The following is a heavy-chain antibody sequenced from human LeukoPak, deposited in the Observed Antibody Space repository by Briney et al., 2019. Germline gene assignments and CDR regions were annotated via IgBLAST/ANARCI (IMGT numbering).Heavy chain of an antibody. CDR2: IYSSGTT. V-gene: IGHV4-61*02. CDR3: AGGAYGSGSYAKWFDP. J-gene: IGHJ5*02. D-gene: IGHD3-10*01. CDR1: GGSISSDLYY. Sequence: SQTLSLTCTVSGGSISSDLYYWSWIRQPAGKGLEWIGRIYSSGTTNYNPSLKGRVTISIERSKNQVSLMLNSVTAADTAVYYCAGGAYGSGSYAKWFDPWGQGTLVIVSS.